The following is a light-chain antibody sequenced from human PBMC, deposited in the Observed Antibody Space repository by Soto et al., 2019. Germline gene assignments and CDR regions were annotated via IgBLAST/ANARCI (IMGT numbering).Light chain of an antibody. CDR1: QSLLYNDGNTY. J-gene: IGKJ1*01. CDR3: MQLAHFPRT. V-gene: IGKV2-24*01. Sequence: NQTSLSLPVTLGKPASNSLQSNQSLLYNDGNTYLRWFQQKPGPPPRLLIYRVSNRFSGVPDRFSGSGEGTEFTLKISRVEAEDVGVYYCMQLAHFPRTFGQGTKVEIK. CDR2: RVS.